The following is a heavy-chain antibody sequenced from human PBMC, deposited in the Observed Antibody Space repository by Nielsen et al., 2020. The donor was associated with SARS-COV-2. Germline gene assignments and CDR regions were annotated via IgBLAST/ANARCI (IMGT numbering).Heavy chain of an antibody. Sequence: GESLKISCAASGFTFSSYEMNWVRQAPGKGLEWVSYISSSGSTIYYADSVKGRFTISRDNSKNTLYLQMNSLRAEDTAVYYCAKAFRGGDYYGMDVWGQGTTVTVSS. V-gene: IGHV3-48*03. J-gene: IGHJ6*02. CDR3: AKAFRGGDYYGMDV. CDR1: GFTFSSYE. D-gene: IGHD3-16*01. CDR2: ISSSGSTI.